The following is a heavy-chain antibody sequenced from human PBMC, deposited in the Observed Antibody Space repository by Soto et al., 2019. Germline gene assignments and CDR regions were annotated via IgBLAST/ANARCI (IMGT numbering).Heavy chain of an antibody. Sequence: QVQLVESGGGVVQPGRSLRLSCAASGFTFSTYGMHWVRQAPGKGLEWVAVISYDGKNQYYAQSVKGRLTISRDNSKNTLYLQVYSLRVEDTAVYYCAKGQHCSSTSCHFYYYGMDVWGQGTTVAVSS. D-gene: IGHD2-2*01. CDR2: ISYDGKNQ. V-gene: IGHV3-30*18. CDR3: AKGQHCSSTSCHFYYYGMDV. CDR1: GFTFSTYG. J-gene: IGHJ6*02.